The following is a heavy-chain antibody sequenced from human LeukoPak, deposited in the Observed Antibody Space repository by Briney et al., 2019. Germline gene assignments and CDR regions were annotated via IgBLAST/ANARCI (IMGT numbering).Heavy chain of an antibody. CDR1: GGSISSGDYY. CDR2: IYYSGST. J-gene: IGHJ3*02. D-gene: IGHD3-22*01. V-gene: IGHV4-30-4*01. Sequence: SETLSLTCTVSGGSISSGDYYWSWIRQPPGKGLEWIGYIYYSGSTYYNPSLKSRVTISVDTSKNQFSLKLSSVTAADTAVYYCARYDSSGYYYIYAFDNWGQGTMVTVSS. CDR3: ARYDSSGYYYIYAFDN.